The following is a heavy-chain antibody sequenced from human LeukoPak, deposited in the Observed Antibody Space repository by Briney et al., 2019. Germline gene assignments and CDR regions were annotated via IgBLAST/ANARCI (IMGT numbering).Heavy chain of an antibody. V-gene: IGHV3-33*01. D-gene: IGHD3-3*01. CDR1: GFTFSSYG. CDR3: ARDRKAVTIFGVTNDAFDI. CDR2: IWYDGGNE. J-gene: IGHJ3*02. Sequence: GGSLRLSCAASGFTFSSYGMHWVRQAPGKGLEWVAVIWYDGGNEYYADSVRGRFTASRDNSKNTLYLQMNSLRAEDTAVYYCARDRKAVTIFGVTNDAFDIWGQGTMVTVSS.